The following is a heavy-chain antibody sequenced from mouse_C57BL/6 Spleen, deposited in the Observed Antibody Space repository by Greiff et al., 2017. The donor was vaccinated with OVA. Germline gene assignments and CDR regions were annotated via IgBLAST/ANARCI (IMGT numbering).Heavy chain of an antibody. J-gene: IGHJ1*03. CDR1: GFSFNTYA. CDR3: VRTAPTVVADWYFDV. Sequence: EVKVVESGGGLVQPKGSLKLSCAASGFSFNTYAMNWVRQAPGKGLEWVARIRSKSNNYATYYADSVKDRFTISRDDSESMLYLQMNNLKTEDTAMYYCVRTAPTVVADWYFDVWGTGTTVTVSS. D-gene: IGHD1-1*01. CDR2: IRSKSNNYAT. V-gene: IGHV10-1*01.